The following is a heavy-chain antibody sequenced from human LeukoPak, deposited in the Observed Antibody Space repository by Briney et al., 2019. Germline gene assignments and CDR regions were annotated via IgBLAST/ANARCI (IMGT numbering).Heavy chain of an antibody. CDR1: GGSISSGGYS. CDR2: IYHSGST. CDR3: ARGGHRSWFDP. Sequence: TLSLTCAVSGGSISSGGYSWSWIRQPPGKGLEWIGYIYHSGSTYYNPSLKSRVTISVDRSKNQFSLKLSSVTAADTAVYYCARGGHRSWFDPWGQGTLVTVSS. J-gene: IGHJ5*02. V-gene: IGHV4-30-2*01.